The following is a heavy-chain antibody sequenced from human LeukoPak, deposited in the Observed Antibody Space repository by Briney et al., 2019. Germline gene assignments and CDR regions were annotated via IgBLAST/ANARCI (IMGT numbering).Heavy chain of an antibody. Sequence: SQTLSLTCAISGDSVSSNSAAWNWIRQSPSRGLEWLGRTYYRSKWYNDYAVSVKSRITINPDTSKNQFSLQLNSVTPEDTAGYYCAREGGSSSYPAYYYYYYMDVWGKGTTVTVSS. CDR3: AREGGSSSYPAYYYYYYMDV. CDR2: TYYRSKWYN. J-gene: IGHJ6*03. CDR1: GDSVSSNSAA. V-gene: IGHV6-1*01. D-gene: IGHD1-26*01.